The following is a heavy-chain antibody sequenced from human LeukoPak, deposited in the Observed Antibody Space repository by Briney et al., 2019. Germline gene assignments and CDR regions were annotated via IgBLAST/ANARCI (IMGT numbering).Heavy chain of an antibody. CDR3: ASGGYDGPFDY. Sequence: GGSLRLSCAASGFTFDNYAMHWVRQAPGKGLEWVANIKRDGSEKYYVDSVKGRFTISRDNAKNSLYLQMNSLRAEDTAVYYCASGGYDGPFDYWGQGTLVTVSS. CDR1: GFTFDNYA. D-gene: IGHD5-12*01. V-gene: IGHV3-7*01. J-gene: IGHJ4*02. CDR2: IKRDGSEK.